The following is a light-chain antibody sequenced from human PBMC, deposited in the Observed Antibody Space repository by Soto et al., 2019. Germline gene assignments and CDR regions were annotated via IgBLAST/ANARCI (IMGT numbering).Light chain of an antibody. CDR2: KTS. CDR3: QHWTDYSWT. V-gene: IGKV1-5*03. CDR1: QSLTIW. J-gene: IGKJ1*01. Sequence: DIDMTQSPSTLSSSVGDRVTISCRASQSLTIWLAWYQQKPGQAPNLLIYKTSSLESGVTSRFSGSGSGTEFTPTISSVHSDDFATYYCQHWTDYSWTFGEGTKVEVK.